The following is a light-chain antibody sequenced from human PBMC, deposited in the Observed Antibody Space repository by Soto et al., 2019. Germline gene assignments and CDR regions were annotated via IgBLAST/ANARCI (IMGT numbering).Light chain of an antibody. CDR1: QSVSSN. CDR2: GAS. Sequence: EIVMTQSPATLSVSPGERATLSCRASQSVSSNLAWYQQKPGQAPSLLIYGASARATGFPARFSGSGSGTEFTLSISGLQSEDFAVYYCQHYNNWPFTFGQGTKLESK. V-gene: IGKV3-15*01. J-gene: IGKJ2*01. CDR3: QHYNNWPFT.